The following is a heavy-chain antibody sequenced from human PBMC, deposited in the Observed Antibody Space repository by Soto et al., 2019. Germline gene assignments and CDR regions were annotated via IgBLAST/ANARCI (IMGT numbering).Heavy chain of an antibody. J-gene: IGHJ3*02. V-gene: IGHV1-69*06. D-gene: IGHD6-19*01. CDR3: ARSETAGHRGFDI. CDR2: IIPTFGTA. Sequence: QVQLVQSGAEMMEPGSSVQVSCKASGGTFSSSAINWLRQAPGQGPEWMGGIIPTFGTANYIEKFRGRVTITADTSTSTAYMEVSRLTSEDTAMYFCARSETAGHRGFDIWGQGTMVTVSS. CDR1: GGTFSSSA.